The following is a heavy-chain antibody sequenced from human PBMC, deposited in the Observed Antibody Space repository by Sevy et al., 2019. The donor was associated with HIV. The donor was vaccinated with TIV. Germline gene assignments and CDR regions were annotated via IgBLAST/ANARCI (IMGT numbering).Heavy chain of an antibody. CDR1: GFTFDDYA. CDR2: ISWNSASI. V-gene: IGHV3-9*01. CDR3: ARDRDDGYCTNGVCFNFDN. J-gene: IGHJ4*01. Sequence: GGSLRLSCAASGFTFDDYAMHWVRQAPGKGLEWVSGISWNSASIDYADSVKGRFTISRDNAKNSLYLQMKSLRADDTALYYYARDRDDGYCTNGVCFNFDNWGQGTLVTVSS. D-gene: IGHD2-8*01.